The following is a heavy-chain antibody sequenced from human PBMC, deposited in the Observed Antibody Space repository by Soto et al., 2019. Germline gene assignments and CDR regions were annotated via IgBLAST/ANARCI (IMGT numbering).Heavy chain of an antibody. CDR2: IWYDGSNK. CDR3: ARTAFVDTAYDY. J-gene: IGHJ4*02. V-gene: IGHV3-33*01. D-gene: IGHD5-18*01. Sequence: QVQLVESGGGVVQPGRSLRLSCAASGFTFNSYGMHWVRQAPGKGLEWVAVIWYDGSNKYYADSVKGRFTISRDNSKNTLYLQMNSLRAEDTAVYYCARTAFVDTAYDYWGQGTLVTVSS. CDR1: GFTFNSYG.